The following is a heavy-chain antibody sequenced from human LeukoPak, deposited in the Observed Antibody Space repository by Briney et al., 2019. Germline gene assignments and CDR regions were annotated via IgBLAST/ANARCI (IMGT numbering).Heavy chain of an antibody. CDR3: ARDPIVGATLGLFDP. Sequence: SETLSLTCTVSGGSISCYYWSWIRQPAGKGLEWIGRIYTSGSTNYNPSLRSRVTMSVDTSKNQFSLKLSSVTAADTAVYYCARDPIVGATLGLFDPWGQGTLVTVSS. V-gene: IGHV4-4*07. D-gene: IGHD1-26*01. CDR2: IYTSGST. J-gene: IGHJ5*02. CDR1: GGSISCYY.